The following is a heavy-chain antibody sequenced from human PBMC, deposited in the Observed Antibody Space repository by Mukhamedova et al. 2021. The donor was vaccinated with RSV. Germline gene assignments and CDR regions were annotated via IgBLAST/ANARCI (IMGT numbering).Heavy chain of an antibody. Sequence: GRGLEWGANIKQDGSEKYYVDSVKGRFTISRDNAINSLFLQMNSLSAEDTAVYYCARSRYCSSTSCYQDYWGQGTLVTVSS. CDR2: IKQDGSEK. V-gene: IGHV3-7*01. CDR3: ARSRYCSSTSCYQDY. D-gene: IGHD2-2*01. J-gene: IGHJ4*02.